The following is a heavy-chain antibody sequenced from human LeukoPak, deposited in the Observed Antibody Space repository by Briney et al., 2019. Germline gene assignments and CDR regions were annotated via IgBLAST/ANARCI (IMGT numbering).Heavy chain of an antibody. V-gene: IGHV3-30*02. CDR1: GFTFSSYG. D-gene: IGHD3-22*01. Sequence: PGGSLRLSCAASGFTFSSYGMHWVRQAPGMGLEWVAFIRYDGSNKYYADSVKGRFTISRDNSKNTLYLQMNSLRAEDTAVYYCAKDFYYYDSSGNLNWFDPWGQGTLVTVSS. CDR2: IRYDGSNK. CDR3: AKDFYYYDSSGNLNWFDP. J-gene: IGHJ5*02.